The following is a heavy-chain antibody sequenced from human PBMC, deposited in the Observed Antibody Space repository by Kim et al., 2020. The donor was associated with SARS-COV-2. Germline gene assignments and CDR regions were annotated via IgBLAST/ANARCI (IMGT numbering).Heavy chain of an antibody. Sequence: DSVKSRFTISRDNAKNSLYLQMNSLRAEDTAVYYCARDGYCYSTTCYGGYWGQGTLVTVSS. CDR3: ARDGYCYSTTCYGGY. D-gene: IGHD2-2*03. J-gene: IGHJ4*02. V-gene: IGHV3-21*01.